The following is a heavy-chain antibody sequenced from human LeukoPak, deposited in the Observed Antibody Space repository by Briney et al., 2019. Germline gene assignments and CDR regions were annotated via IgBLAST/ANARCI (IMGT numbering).Heavy chain of an antibody. CDR1: LASLSTGLW. D-gene: IGHD1-26*01. J-gene: IGHJ2*01. Sequence: PESLSLTRTVSLASLSTGLWCTWVRQPPGQGLEWIGEIFHSGSTDYNPSLKSRFTISVDKSKSQFSLNLRWVTAADTAVYYCARDREVRGCYFDLGGRGTPVTVSS. CDR3: ARDREVRGCYFDL. V-gene: IGHV4-4*03. CDR2: IFHSGST.